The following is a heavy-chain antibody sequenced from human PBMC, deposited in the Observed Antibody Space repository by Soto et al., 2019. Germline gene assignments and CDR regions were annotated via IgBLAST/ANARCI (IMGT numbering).Heavy chain of an antibody. D-gene: IGHD6-6*01. CDR2: IYYSGST. CDR1: GGSISSGDYY. V-gene: IGHV4-30-4*01. Sequence: PSETLSLTCTVSGGSISSGDYYWTRIRQPPGKGLEWIGYIYYSGSTYYNPSLKSRVTISVDTSKNQFSLKLSSVTAADTAVYYCARARLAARLHWFDPWGQGTLVTVSS. J-gene: IGHJ5*02. CDR3: ARARLAARLHWFDP.